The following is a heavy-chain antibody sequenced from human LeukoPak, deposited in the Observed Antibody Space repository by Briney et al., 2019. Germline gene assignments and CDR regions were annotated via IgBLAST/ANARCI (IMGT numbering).Heavy chain of an antibody. D-gene: IGHD3-10*01. CDR2: ISSSSSYI. J-gene: IGHJ4*02. CDR3: ARELWFGESTFDY. V-gene: IGHV3-21*01. Sequence: GGSLRLSCAASGFTFSSYSMNWVRQAPGKGLEWVSSISSSSSYICYADSVKGRFTISRDNAKNSLYLQMNSLRAEDTAVYYCARELWFGESTFDYWGQGTLVTVSS. CDR1: GFTFSSYS.